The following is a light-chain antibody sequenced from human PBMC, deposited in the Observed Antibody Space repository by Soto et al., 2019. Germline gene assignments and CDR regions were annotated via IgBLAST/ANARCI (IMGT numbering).Light chain of an antibody. CDR2: AAS. CDR3: QQSYSTSWT. V-gene: IGKV1-9*01. CDR1: QGISSY. Sequence: IQLTQSPSSLSASVGDRVTITCRASQGISSYLAWYQQKPGKAPKLLIYAASTLQSGVPSRFSGSGSETEFTLTISRLQPDDFATYYCQQSYSTSWTFGQGTMVAI. J-gene: IGKJ1*01.